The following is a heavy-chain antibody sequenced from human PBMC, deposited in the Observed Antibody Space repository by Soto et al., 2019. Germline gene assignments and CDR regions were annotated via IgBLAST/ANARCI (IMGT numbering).Heavy chain of an antibody. CDR1: GGTFSSYT. V-gene: IGHV1-69*02. Sequence: QVQLVQSGAEVKKPGSSVKVSCKASGGTFSSYTISWVRQAPGQGLEWMGRIIPILGIANYAQKFQGRVTITADKSTSTAYMELSSLRSEDTAVYYCAMERMGATSASSYGMDVWGQGTTVTVSS. CDR3: AMERMGATSASSYGMDV. CDR2: IIPILGIA. D-gene: IGHD1-26*01. J-gene: IGHJ6*02.